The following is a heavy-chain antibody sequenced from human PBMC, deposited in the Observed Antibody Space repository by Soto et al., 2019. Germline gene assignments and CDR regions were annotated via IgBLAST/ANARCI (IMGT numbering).Heavy chain of an antibody. Sequence: QVQLQESGPGLVKPSETLSLTCTVSGGSISRYYWSWIRQPPGKGLEWIGYMYNTGSTVYNPSFNRRVTIPVDPSKNQFSLKLNSVTAADTAVYYCARDLWGYCGTDCYPLDVWGQGTTVTVSS. CDR1: GGSISRYY. CDR3: ARDLWGYCGTDCYPLDV. J-gene: IGHJ6*02. D-gene: IGHD2-21*02. CDR2: MYNTGST. V-gene: IGHV4-59*01.